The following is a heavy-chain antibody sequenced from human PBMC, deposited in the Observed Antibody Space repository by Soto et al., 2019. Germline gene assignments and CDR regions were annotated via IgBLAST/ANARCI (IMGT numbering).Heavy chain of an antibody. CDR2: IIPIFGTA. J-gene: IGHJ4*02. CDR3: ERASHCGGDCYDFDY. V-gene: IGHV1-69*13. CDR1: GGTFSSYA. D-gene: IGHD2-21*02. Sequence: ASVKVSCKASGGTFSSYAISWVRQAPGQGLEWMGGIIPIFGTANYAQKFQGRVTITADESTSTAYMELSSLRSEDTAVYYCERASHCGGDCYDFDYWGEGTLVIVSS.